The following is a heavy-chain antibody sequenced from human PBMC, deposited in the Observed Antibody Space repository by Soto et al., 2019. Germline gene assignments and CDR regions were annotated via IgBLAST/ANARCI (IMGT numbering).Heavy chain of an antibody. D-gene: IGHD3-9*01. CDR3: VRGHGLTGYVLSYYSMDV. J-gene: IGHJ6*02. V-gene: IGHV1-2*04. CDR1: GYSFTDYH. Sequence: ASVKVSYKASGYSFTDYHLHWVRQAPGQVLGRLGRINPKSGGTSTATKVQGWVTMTTDTSISTASMELTRLPSDDTAVYYCVRGHGLTGYVLSYYSMDVWGQGTTVT. CDR2: INPKSGGT.